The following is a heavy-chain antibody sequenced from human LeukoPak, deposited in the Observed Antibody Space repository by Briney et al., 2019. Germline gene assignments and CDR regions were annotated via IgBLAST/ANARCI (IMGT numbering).Heavy chain of an antibody. CDR3: ARERDRLLWFGELLHDAFDI. V-gene: IGHV3-30-3*01. CDR2: ISYDGSNK. Sequence: GGSLRLSCAASGFTFSSYAMHWVRQAPGKGLEGVAVISYDGSNKYYADSVKGRFTISRDNSKNTLYLQMNSLRAEDTAVYYCARERDRLLWFGELLHDAFDIWGQGTMVTVSS. D-gene: IGHD3-10*01. CDR1: GFTFSSYA. J-gene: IGHJ3*02.